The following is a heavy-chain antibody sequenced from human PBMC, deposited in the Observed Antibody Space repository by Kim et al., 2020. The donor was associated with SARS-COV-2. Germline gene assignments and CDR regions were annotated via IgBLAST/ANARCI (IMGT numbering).Heavy chain of an antibody. CDR2: IAHDGGAT. D-gene: IGHD1-26*01. V-gene: IGHV3-30*04. CDR3: ARDGGRPLGNYHYTMDV. J-gene: IGHJ6*02. Sequence: GGSLRLSCEVSGFTFSSYAIHWVRQAPGKGLEWVAIIAHDGGATHYADSVKGRFTISRDSSRSTVYLQMNSLRAEDTAMYICARDGGRPLGNYHYTMDVWGQGTTVVVSS. CDR1: GFTFSSYA.